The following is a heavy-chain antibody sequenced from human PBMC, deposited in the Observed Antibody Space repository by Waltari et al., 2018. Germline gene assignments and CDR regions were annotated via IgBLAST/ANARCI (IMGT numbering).Heavy chain of an antibody. CDR3: ARVATKIYSSPVPGRPYYYGMDV. CDR1: GFTFSRYW. Sequence: EEQLVESGGGLAQPGESLRLSCAASGFTFSRYWMDWVRQAPGKGLVWVSRISSDGSTITYADSVKGRFTISRDNAKNTLYVQMNRLRAEDTAVYYCARVATKIYSSPVPGRPYYYGMDVWGQGTTVTVSS. V-gene: IGHV3-74*01. CDR2: ISSDGSTI. J-gene: IGHJ6*02. D-gene: IGHD3-22*01.